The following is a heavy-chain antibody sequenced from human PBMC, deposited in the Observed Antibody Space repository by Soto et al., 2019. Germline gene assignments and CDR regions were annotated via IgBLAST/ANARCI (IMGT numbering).Heavy chain of an antibody. CDR2: IRSKAYGGTT. D-gene: IGHD3-22*01. J-gene: IGHJ6*02. Sequence: GGSLRLSCTASGLTFGDYAMSWVRQAPGKGLEWVGFIRSKAYGGTTEYAASVKGRFTISRDDSKSIAYLQMNSLKTEDTAVYYCTRDYYDTRGYYGMDVWGQGTTVTVSS. CDR3: TRDYYDTRGYYGMDV. CDR1: GLTFGDYA. V-gene: IGHV3-49*04.